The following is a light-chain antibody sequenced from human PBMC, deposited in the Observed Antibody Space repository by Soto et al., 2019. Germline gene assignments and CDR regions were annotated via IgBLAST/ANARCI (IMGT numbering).Light chain of an antibody. J-gene: IGLJ1*01. CDR2: EGS. Sequence: QSALTQPASVSGSPGQSITISCTGTSSDVGSYNLVSWYQQHPGKAPKLMIYEGSKRPSGVSNRFSGSKSGNTASLTISGLQAEDDADYYCCSYAGSSTLFGTGTKVTVL. CDR3: CSYAGSSTL. CDR1: SSDVGSYNL. V-gene: IGLV2-23*01.